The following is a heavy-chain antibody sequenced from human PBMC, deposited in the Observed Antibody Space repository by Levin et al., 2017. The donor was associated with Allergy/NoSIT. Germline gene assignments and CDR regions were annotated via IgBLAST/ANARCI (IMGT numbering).Heavy chain of an antibody. V-gene: IGHV3-23*01. CDR2: ISGSGGST. Sequence: PGGSLRLSCAASGFTFSSYATSWVRQAPGKGLEWVSGISGSGGSTYYADSVKGRFTISRDNSKNTLYLQMNSLRAEDTAVYYCAKGVGLLQNYFDYWGQGTLVTVSS. CDR3: AKGVGLLQNYFDY. D-gene: IGHD4-23*01. J-gene: IGHJ4*02. CDR1: GFTFSSYA.